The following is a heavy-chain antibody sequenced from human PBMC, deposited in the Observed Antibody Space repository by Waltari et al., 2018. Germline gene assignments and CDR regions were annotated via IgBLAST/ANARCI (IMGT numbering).Heavy chain of an antibody. V-gene: IGHV4-34*01. Sequence: QVQLQQWGAGLLKPSETLSLTCAVYGGSFSGYYWSWIRQPPGKGLGWIGEINHMGSTNYNPCLKSRVTISVDTSKNQFSLKLSSVTAADTAVYYCAKLEMATIVGYWGQGTLVTVSS. J-gene: IGHJ4*02. CDR1: GGSFSGYY. D-gene: IGHD5-12*01. CDR3: AKLEMATIVGY. CDR2: INHMGST.